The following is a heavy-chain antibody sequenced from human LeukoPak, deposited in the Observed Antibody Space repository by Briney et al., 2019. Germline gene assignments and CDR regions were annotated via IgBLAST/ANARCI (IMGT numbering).Heavy chain of an antibody. CDR1: GFTFSSYW. CDR2: INGDGSST. CDR3: AKDQGQQASFDY. Sequence: GGSLRLSCAASGFTFSSYWMHWVRQAPGKGLVWVSRINGDGSSTTYADSVKGRFTISRDNAKNTLYLQMNSLRAEDTALYYCAKDQGQQASFDYWGQGTLVTVSS. J-gene: IGHJ4*02. D-gene: IGHD6-13*01. V-gene: IGHV3-74*01.